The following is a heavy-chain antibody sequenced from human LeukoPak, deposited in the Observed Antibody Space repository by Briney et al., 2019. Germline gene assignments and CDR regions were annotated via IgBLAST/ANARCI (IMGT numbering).Heavy chain of an antibody. CDR1: GFTVSTNY. V-gene: IGHV3-66*01. CDR3: ARDSRDYAIDY. D-gene: IGHD2-2*01. CDR2: IYSGGST. J-gene: IGHJ4*02. Sequence: GGSLRLSCAASGFTVSTNYMSWVRQAPGKGLEWVSIIYSGGSTYYADSVEGRFTISRDNSKNTLYLQMNTLRAEDTAVYYCARDSRDYAIDYWGQGVLVIVSS.